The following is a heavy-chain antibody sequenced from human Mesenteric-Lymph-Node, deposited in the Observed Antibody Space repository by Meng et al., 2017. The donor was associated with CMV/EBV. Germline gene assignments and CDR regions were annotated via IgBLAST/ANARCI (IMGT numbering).Heavy chain of an antibody. V-gene: IGHV3-23*01. J-gene: IGHJ4*02. D-gene: IGHD1-26*01. CDR3: AKDRYNSGSYNLDY. CDR2: ISGSGGST. CDR1: GFTFSTYA. Sequence: AYGFTFSTYAMNWVRQAPGKGLEWVSGISGSGGSTYYADSVKGRFTISRDNSKSTLYLQMNSLRAEDTALYYCAKDRYNSGSYNLDYWGQGTLVTVSS.